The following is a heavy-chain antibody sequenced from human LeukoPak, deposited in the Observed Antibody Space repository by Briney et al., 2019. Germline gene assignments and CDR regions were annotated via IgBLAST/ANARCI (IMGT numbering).Heavy chain of an antibody. CDR1: GGSISSGGYY. J-gene: IGHJ4*02. V-gene: IGHV4-31*03. CDR3: ARARGGTVTTSPFDY. CDR2: IYYSGST. D-gene: IGHD4-17*01. Sequence: SQTLSLTCTVSGGSISSGGYYWSWIRQHPGKGLEWIGYIYYSGSTYYNPSLKSRVTISVDTSKNQFSLKLSSVTAADTAVYYCARARGGTVTTSPFDYWGPGTLVTVSS.